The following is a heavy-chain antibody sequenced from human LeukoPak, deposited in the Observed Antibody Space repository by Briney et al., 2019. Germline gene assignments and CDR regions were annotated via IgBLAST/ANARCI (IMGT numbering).Heavy chain of an antibody. CDR3: ARGNDFWSGYYLDY. D-gene: IGHD3-3*01. J-gene: IGHJ4*02. V-gene: IGHV4-34*01. CDR1: GGSFSVYY. CDR2: INHSGST. Sequence: SETLSLTCAVHGGSFSVYYWRWIRQPPRKGLEWIGEINHSGSTNYNPSLKSRVTISVDTSKNQFSLKLSSVTAADTAVYYCARGNDFWSGYYLDYWGQGTLVTVSS.